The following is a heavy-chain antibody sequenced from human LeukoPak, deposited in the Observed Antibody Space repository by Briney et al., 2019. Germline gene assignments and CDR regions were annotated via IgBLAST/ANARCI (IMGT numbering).Heavy chain of an antibody. V-gene: IGHV4-39*01. J-gene: IGHJ4*02. CDR3: VGVNSYCYFDY. D-gene: IGHD2-21*01. CDR2: IYYSGST. Sequence: PSETLSLTCTVSGGSISSSSYYWGWIRQPPGKGLEWIGSIYYSGSTYYNPSLKSRVTISVDTSKNQFSLKLSSVTAADTAVYYCVGVNSYCYFDYWGQGTLVTVSS. CDR1: GGSISSSSYY.